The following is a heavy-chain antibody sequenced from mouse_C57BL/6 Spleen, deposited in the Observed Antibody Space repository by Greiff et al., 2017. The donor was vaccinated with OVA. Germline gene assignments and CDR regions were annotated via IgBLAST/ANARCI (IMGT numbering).Heavy chain of an antibody. Sequence: QVQLKESGAELVRPGASVTLSCKASGYTFTDYEMHWVKQTPVHGLEWIGAIDPETGGTAYNQKFKGKAILTADKSSSTAYMELRSLTSEDSAVYYCTRGRAWFAYWGQGTLVTVSA. CDR2: IDPETGGT. J-gene: IGHJ3*01. V-gene: IGHV1-15*01. CDR3: TRGRAWFAY. D-gene: IGHD3-1*01. CDR1: GYTFTDYE.